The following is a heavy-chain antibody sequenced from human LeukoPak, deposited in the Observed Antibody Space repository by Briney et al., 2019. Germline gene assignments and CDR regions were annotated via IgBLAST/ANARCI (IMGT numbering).Heavy chain of an antibody. J-gene: IGHJ2*01. Sequence: GGSLRLSCAASGFTFSSYAMHWVRQAPGKGLEWVAVISYDGSNKYYADSVKGRFTISRDNSKNTLYLQMNSLRAEDTAVYYCAREYYDILTGYYAPWYFDLWGRGTLVTVSS. CDR1: GFTFSSYA. CDR3: AREYYDILTGYYAPWYFDL. D-gene: IGHD3-9*01. CDR2: ISYDGSNK. V-gene: IGHV3-30*04.